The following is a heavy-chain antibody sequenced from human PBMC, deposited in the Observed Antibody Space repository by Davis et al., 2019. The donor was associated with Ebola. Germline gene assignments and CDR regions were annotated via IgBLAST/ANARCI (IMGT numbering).Heavy chain of an antibody. J-gene: IGHJ4*02. CDR1: GFTFSSYW. D-gene: IGHD3-10*01. CDR2: IKQDGSDK. V-gene: IGHV3-7*01. CDR3: ARGGGSSDY. Sequence: GESLKISCAASGFTFSSYWMSWVRQAPGKGLEWVANIKQDGSDKNYVDSVKGRFTISRDNAKNSLILQMNSLRAEDTAMYYCARGGGSSDYWGQGTPVTVSS.